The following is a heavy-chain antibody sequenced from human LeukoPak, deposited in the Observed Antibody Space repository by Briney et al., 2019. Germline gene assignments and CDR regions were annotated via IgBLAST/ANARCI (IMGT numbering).Heavy chain of an antibody. V-gene: IGHV4-4*02. D-gene: IGHD1-1*01. J-gene: IGHJ4*02. CDR3: ARGCHWNAGHYFDY. CDR1: SGSISSNNW. Sequence: SGTLSLTCTVSSGSISSNNWWRWVRQPPGKRLECTGVIYHSGSTNYNPSLNIRITISVDKSKNQFSLKLSSVTAADTAVYYCARGCHWNAGHYFDYWVQGTLVTVAS. CDR2: IYHSGST.